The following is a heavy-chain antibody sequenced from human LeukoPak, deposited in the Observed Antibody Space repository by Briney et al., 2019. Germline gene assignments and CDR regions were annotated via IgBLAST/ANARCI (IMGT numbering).Heavy chain of an antibody. CDR1: GFTFSNCW. CDR2: IKQDGSDK. V-gene: IGHV3-7*01. J-gene: IGHJ3*01. Sequence: GGSLRLSCAASGFTFSNCWMTWVRQAPGKGLEWVANIKQDGSDKYYVDSVKGRFTISRDNAKNSLYLQMNSLRAEDTAVYYCARDQDVVVLLGIIAYDAFDLWGQGTMVTVSS. D-gene: IGHD2-15*01. CDR3: ARDQDVVVLLGIIAYDAFDL.